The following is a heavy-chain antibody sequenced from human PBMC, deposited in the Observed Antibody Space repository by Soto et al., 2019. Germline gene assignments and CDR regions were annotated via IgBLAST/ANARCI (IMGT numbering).Heavy chain of an antibody. CDR3: ARDVVGSDYFDS. D-gene: IGHD1-26*01. J-gene: IGHJ4*02. V-gene: IGHV4-31*03. Sequence: ASETLSLTCTVSGGSISSGGYYWSWIRQHPGKGLEWIGYIYYSGSTYYNPSLKSRVTISVDTSKNQFSLKLSSVTAADTAVYYCARDVVGSDYFDSWGQGTLVTVSS. CDR1: GGSISSGGYY. CDR2: IYYSGST.